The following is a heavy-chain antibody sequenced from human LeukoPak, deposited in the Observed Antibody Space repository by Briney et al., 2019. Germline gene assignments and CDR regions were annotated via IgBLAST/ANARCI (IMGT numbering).Heavy chain of an antibody. CDR2: IYPGDSDT. V-gene: IGHV5-51*01. J-gene: IGHJ6*02. CDR1: GYSFTSYW. CDR3: ARRTVEVPAAMDV. D-gene: IGHD2-2*01. Sequence: GESLKISCKGSGYSFTSYWIGWVRQMPGKGVEWMGIIYPGDSDTRYSPSLQGQVTISADKSISTAYLQWSSLKASDTAMYYCARRTVEVPAAMDVWGQGTTVTVSS.